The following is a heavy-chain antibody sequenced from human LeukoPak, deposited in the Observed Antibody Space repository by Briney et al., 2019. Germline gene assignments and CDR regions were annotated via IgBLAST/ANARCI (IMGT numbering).Heavy chain of an antibody. CDR2: IKRDGSEK. CDR3: ARDPSAGSES. J-gene: IGHJ4*02. D-gene: IGHD6-25*01. Sequence: GGSLRLSCAASGFTFSVSWMSWVRQAPGKGLEWVANIKRDGSEKNYVDSVKGRFTISRDNAKSSLYLQMNSLRVEDTAVYYCARDPSAGSESWGQGTLVTVSS. CDR1: GFTFSVSW. V-gene: IGHV3-7*01.